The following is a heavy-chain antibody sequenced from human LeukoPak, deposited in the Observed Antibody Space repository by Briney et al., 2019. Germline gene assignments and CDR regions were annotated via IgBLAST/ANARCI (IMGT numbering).Heavy chain of an antibody. V-gene: IGHV1-18*01. D-gene: IGHD3-10*01. Sequence: AGVTVSYKASGYTFTKYGISGVGQTPGQGGEGMEWISAYNGNTNYAQKLQGTVTLTTATSTSTAYMELRRLRSDDTAVYYCAREVFGGSRSYLSDPWGQGTLVTVSS. CDR1: GYTFTKYG. CDR3: AREVFGGSRSYLSDP. CDR2: ISAYNGNT. J-gene: IGHJ5*02.